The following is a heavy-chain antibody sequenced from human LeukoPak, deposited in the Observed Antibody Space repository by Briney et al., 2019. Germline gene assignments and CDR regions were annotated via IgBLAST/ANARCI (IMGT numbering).Heavy chain of an antibody. D-gene: IGHD2-21*02. CDR2: IYYSGNT. J-gene: IGHJ6*03. Sequence: SETLSLTCAVSGGSISTSNSYWGWIRRPPGKGLEWVGSIYYSGNTYYNPSLKSRVTISVDTSKNQFSLILTSVTAADTAVYYCARIYCGGDCRGYYYHYYMDVWGKGTTVTISS. CDR3: ARIYCGGDCRGYYYHYYMDV. CDR1: GGSISTSNSY. V-gene: IGHV4-39*01.